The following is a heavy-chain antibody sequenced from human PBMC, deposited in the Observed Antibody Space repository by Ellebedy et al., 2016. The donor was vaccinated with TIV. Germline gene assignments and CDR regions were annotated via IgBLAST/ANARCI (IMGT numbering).Heavy chain of an antibody. CDR2: LYYSGNT. V-gene: IGHV4-39*01. CDR3: AKQQYHFWSGYYYDY. CDR1: GGSISSSSYY. D-gene: IGHD3-3*01. J-gene: IGHJ4*02. Sequence: MPGGSLRLSCTVSGGSISSSSYYWGWIRQPPGKGLEWIGSLYYSGNTYYNPSLKSRVTISVDTSKNQFSLKLSSVTAADTAVYYCAKQQYHFWSGYYYDYWGQGTLVTVSS.